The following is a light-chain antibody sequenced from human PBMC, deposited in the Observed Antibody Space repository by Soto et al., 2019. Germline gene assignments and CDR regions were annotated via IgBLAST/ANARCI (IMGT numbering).Light chain of an antibody. CDR3: QQYGSSRWT. J-gene: IGKJ1*01. V-gene: IGKV3-20*01. Sequence: EIVLTQSPGTLSLSPGERATLSCRASQSVSSSYLAWYRQKPVQAPRLLIYGASSRATGIPDRFSGSGSGTDFTLTISRPEPEDFAVYYCQQYGSSRWTFGQGTKVDIK. CDR1: QSVSSSY. CDR2: GAS.